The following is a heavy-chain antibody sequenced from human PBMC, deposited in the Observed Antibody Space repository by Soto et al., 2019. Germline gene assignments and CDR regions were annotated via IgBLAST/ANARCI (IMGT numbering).Heavy chain of an antibody. CDR2: IKSIGNT. V-gene: IGHV4-39*01. CDR3: ARLGSSGWYQGSYFDY. D-gene: IGHD6-19*01. CDR1: GGSITRNDHY. Sequence: QLQLQESGPGLVRPSETLSLICTVSGGSITRNDHYWGWIRQSPGEGLEWIVDIKSIGNTNYNLSPKSLFSMSVETSKNQFTLKMNSVTAADTAVYYCARLGSSGWYQGSYFDYWGQGTLVTVSS. J-gene: IGHJ4*02.